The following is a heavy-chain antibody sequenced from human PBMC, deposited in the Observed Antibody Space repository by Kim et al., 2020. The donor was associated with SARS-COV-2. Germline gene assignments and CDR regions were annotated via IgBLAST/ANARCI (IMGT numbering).Heavy chain of an antibody. CDR3: ARRGYSYGSYYFDY. Sequence: TPSLKSRVTRSVDTSKNQFSLKLSFVTAADTAVYYCARRGYSYGSYYFDYWGQGTLVTVSS. V-gene: IGHV4-30-2*04. D-gene: IGHD5-18*01. J-gene: IGHJ4*02.